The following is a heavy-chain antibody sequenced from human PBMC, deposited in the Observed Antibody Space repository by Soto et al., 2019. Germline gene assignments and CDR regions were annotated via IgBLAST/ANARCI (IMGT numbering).Heavy chain of an antibody. CDR3: ARQEDSSTYYRAYYFDY. J-gene: IGHJ4*02. Sequence: SETLSLTCTVSGVSINTYYWTWMRQPPGKELEWIGYIHYTGRTNKNPSLKSRVTMSVDTSKNQFSLKLNSVTAADTAVYFCARQEDSSTYYRAYYFDYWGQGTLVTVSS. D-gene: IGHD6-19*01. CDR2: IHYTGRT. V-gene: IGHV4-59*08. CDR1: GVSINTYY.